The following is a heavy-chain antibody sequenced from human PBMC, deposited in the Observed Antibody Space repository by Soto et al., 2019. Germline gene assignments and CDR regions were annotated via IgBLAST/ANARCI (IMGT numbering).Heavy chain of an antibody. J-gene: IGHJ5*01. CDR3: ARGYGDYSGFDS. Sequence: QLQLQESGPGLMKPSETLSLTCTVPGGSVNSRGYYWGWIRQPPGKGLEWIGTIYFRRNTYYNPPLKSRVTISVDTSKSQFSLRLSSVTAADSAVYYCARGYGDYSGFDSWGQGTLVTVSS. CDR2: IYFRRNT. D-gene: IGHD4-17*01. V-gene: IGHV4-39*01. CDR1: GGSVNSRGYY.